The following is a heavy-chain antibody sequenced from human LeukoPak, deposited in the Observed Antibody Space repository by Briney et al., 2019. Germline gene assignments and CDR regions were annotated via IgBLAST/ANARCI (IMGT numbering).Heavy chain of an antibody. D-gene: IGHD3-3*01. J-gene: IGHJ4*02. CDR1: GFTFSDYY. CDR3: ARDMYYDFWSGYDY. Sequence: PGGSLRLSCAASGFTFSDYYMSWVRQAPGKGLEWVSGINWNGGSTGYADSVKGRFTISRDNAKNSLYLQMNSLRAEDTALYYCARDMYYDFWSGYDYWGQGTLVTVSS. CDR2: INWNGGST. V-gene: IGHV3-20*04.